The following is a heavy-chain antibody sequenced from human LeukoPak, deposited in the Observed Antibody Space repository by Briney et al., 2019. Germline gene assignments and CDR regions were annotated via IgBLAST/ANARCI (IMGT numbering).Heavy chain of an antibody. D-gene: IGHD1-1*01. J-gene: IGHJ6*03. CDR3: ARGFNFPGYYYYYMDV. CDR1: GYTFSDYY. CDR2: INAGNGNT. V-gene: IGHV1/OR15-3*02. Sequence: ASVKVSCKTSGYTFSDYYIHWIRQAPGQRLEWMGWINAGNGNTKYSQEFQGRVTITRDTSASTAYMELSRLRSDDTAVYYCARGFNFPGYYYYYMDVWGKGTTVTVSS.